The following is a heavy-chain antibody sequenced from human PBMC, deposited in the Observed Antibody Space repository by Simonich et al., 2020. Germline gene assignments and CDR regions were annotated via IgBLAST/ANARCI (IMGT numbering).Heavy chain of an antibody. Sequence: QVQLVQSGAEVKKPGASVQVSCKASGYTFTSYGISWVRQAPGQGLEWMGWISAYNGNTNYAQQLQGRVTMTTDTSTSTAYMELRSLRSDDTAVYYCARASRGTWWYYYFDYWGQGTLVTVSS. CDR2: ISAYNGNT. V-gene: IGHV1-18*01. CDR3: ARASRGTWWYYYFDY. J-gene: IGHJ4*02. CDR1: GYTFTSYG. D-gene: IGHD2-15*01.